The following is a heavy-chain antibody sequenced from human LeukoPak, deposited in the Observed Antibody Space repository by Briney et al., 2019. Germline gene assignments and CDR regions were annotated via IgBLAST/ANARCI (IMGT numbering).Heavy chain of an antibody. J-gene: IGHJ4*02. CDR2: ISYDGSNK. CDR3: AKEGSYYYDSSGYYPDY. V-gene: IGHV3-30*18. Sequence: GGSLRLSCAASGFTFSSYGMHWVRQAPGKGLEWVAVISYDGSNKYYADSVKGRFTISRDNSKNTLYLQMNSLRAEDTAVYYCAKEGSYYYDSSGYYPDYWGQGTLVTVSS. D-gene: IGHD3-22*01. CDR1: GFTFSSYG.